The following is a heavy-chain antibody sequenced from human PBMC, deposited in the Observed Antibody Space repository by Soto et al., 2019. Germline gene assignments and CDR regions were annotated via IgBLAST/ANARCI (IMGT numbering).Heavy chain of an antibody. J-gene: IGHJ5*02. D-gene: IGHD3-3*01. V-gene: IGHV1-2*02. Sequence: QVQLAQSGAEVKKPGASVKVSCKASGYTFTGYFMHWVRQAPGQGLGWMGWINPNSGATKYAQKFQGRVTLTRDTSINTAYMEMSMLRSDDTAVYYCARGGGTILAPLPWGQGTLVTVSS. CDR3: ARGGGTILAPLP. CDR2: INPNSGAT. CDR1: GYTFTGYF.